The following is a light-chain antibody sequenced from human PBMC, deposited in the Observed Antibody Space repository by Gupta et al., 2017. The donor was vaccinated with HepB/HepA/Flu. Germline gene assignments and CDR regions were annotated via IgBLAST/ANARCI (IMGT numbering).Light chain of an antibody. CDR3: CASDTSINALV. CDR2: CNN. V-gene: IGLV10-54*04. CDR1: RNKGGNQG. Sequence: QAGLTQPPSVSMGFRQTATGTCTGHRNKGGNQGAAWLQQHQGHHPNRLVVCNNNRPSGVSDRVLSYTSGNTASPPTIGLPPEDEADDYCCASDTSINALVFGGGTKLTVL. J-gene: IGLJ3*02.